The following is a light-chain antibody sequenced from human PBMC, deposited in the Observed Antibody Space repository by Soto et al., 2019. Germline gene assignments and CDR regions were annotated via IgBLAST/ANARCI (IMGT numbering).Light chain of an antibody. V-gene: IGKV3-20*01. J-gene: IGKJ5*01. CDR1: QSVSSN. CDR2: GAS. Sequence: EIVMTQSPATLSVSPWERATLSCRASQSVSSNLAWYQQKPGQAPRLLLYGASSRATGIPDRFSGSGSGTDFTLTISRLEPEDFAVYFCQQSGNSPLTFGQGTRLEF. CDR3: QQSGNSPLT.